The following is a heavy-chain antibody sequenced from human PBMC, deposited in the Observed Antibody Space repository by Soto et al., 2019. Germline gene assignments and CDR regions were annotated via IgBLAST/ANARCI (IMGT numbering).Heavy chain of an antibody. V-gene: IGHV1-46*01. J-gene: IGHJ6*02. CDR3: ARDRAGRGAFYYYYGMDV. Sequence: ASVKVSCKASGYTFTSYYMHWVRQATGQGLEWMGIINPSGGSTSYAQKFQGRVTMTRDTSTSTVYMELSSLRSEDTAVYYCARDRAGRGAFYYYYGMDVWGQGTTVTVSS. D-gene: IGHD6-13*01. CDR1: GYTFTSYY. CDR2: INPSGGST.